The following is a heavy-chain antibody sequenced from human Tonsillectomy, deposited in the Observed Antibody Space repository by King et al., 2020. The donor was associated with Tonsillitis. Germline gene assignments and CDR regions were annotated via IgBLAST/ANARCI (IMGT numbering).Heavy chain of an antibody. Sequence: VQLVQSGAEVKKPGASVKVSCKGSGFTLTIYDIHWVRQVTGQGLEWMGWVNPNSGATGYAQKFQGRVTFTTSMPTVYMELTGLRSEDTAVYYCARGTWNDGRFDFWGQGSLVTVSS. CDR2: VNPNSGAT. J-gene: IGHJ4*02. CDR1: GFTLTIYD. V-gene: IGHV1-8*02. CDR3: ARGTWNDGRFDF. D-gene: IGHD1-1*01.